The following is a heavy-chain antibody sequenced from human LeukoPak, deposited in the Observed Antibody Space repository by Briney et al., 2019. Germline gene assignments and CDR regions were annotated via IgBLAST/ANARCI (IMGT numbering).Heavy chain of an antibody. Sequence: SETLSLTCTVSGGSISSSSYYWGWIRQPPGKGLEWIGSIYYSGSTFYNPSLKSRVTISVDTSKNQFSLKLSSVTAAGTAVYYCARHVSSSVYKPFDYWGQGTLVTVSS. CDR1: GGSISSSSYY. CDR3: ARHVSSSVYKPFDY. V-gene: IGHV4-39*01. D-gene: IGHD3-22*01. J-gene: IGHJ4*02. CDR2: IYYSGST.